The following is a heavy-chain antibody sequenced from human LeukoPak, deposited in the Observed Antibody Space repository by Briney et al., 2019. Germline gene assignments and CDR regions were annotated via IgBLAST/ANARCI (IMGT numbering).Heavy chain of an antibody. J-gene: IGHJ4*02. Sequence: PSDTLSLTCNVSGGSISAYYWSWIRQPPGKGLEYMGYIYYSGSTDYNPSFKSRITISVDTSKNQFSLKLSSVTAADTAVYYCARHYYDTSGYYYFDYWGQGTLVTVSS. D-gene: IGHD3-22*01. V-gene: IGHV4-59*08. CDR3: ARHYYDTSGYYYFDY. CDR1: GGSISAYY. CDR2: IYYSGST.